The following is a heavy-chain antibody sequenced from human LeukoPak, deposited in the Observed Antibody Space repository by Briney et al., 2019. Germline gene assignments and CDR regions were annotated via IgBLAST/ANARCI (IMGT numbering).Heavy chain of an antibody. D-gene: IGHD5-18*01. V-gene: IGHV1-2*02. CDR1: GYTFTDYY. CDR2: INPNSRGT. CDR3: ARRAREYSHDAFDI. Sequence: ASVKVSCKASGYTFTDYYMHWVRQAPGQGLEWLGWINPNSRGTDSAQKFQGRFSMTRDTSISTAYMELSRLRSDDTAVYYCARRAREYSHDAFDIWGQGTMVTVSS. J-gene: IGHJ3*02.